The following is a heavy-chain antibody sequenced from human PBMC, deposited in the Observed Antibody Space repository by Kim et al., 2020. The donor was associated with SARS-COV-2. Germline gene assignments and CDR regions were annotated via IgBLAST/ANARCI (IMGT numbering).Heavy chain of an antibody. Sequence: QGRVTITADESTSTAYMELSSLRSEDTAVYYCARDGYNSRPNYYYYGMDVWGQGTTVTVSS. CDR3: ARDGYNSRPNYYYYGMDV. J-gene: IGHJ6*02. D-gene: IGHD1-1*01. V-gene: IGHV1-69*01.